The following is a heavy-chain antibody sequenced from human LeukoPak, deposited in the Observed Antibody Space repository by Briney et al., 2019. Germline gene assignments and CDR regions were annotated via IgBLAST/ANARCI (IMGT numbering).Heavy chain of an antibody. CDR2: IWKGGSSE. CDR3: ARDHPRDGYNPVIDY. Sequence: PGGSLRLSCAASGFSFSSYAMHWVRQAPGKGLEWVSMIWKGGSSEYYVDAVKGRFTISRDNSKNTLYLQMNSLRAEDTAVYYCARDHPRDGYNPVIDYWGQGTLVSVSS. D-gene: IGHD5-24*01. V-gene: IGHV3-33*01. J-gene: IGHJ4*02. CDR1: GFSFSSYA.